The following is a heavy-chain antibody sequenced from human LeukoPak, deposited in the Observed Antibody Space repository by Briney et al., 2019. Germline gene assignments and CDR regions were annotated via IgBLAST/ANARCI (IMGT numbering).Heavy chain of an antibody. CDR2: IYYSGST. CDR3: AGTTDYDILTGYYFYYYYYGMDV. D-gene: IGHD3-9*01. V-gene: IGHV4-59*01. Sequence: PSETLSLTCTVSGGSISSYYWSWIRQPPGKGLEWIGYIYYSGSTNYNPSLKSRVTISVDTSKNQFSLKLSSVTAADTAVYYCAGTTDYDILTGYYFYYYYYGMDVWGQGTTVTVSS. J-gene: IGHJ6*02. CDR1: GGSISSYY.